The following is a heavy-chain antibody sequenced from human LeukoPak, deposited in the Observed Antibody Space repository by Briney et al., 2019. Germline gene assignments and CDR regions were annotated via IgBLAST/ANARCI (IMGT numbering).Heavy chain of an antibody. CDR1: GYTFTSYA. D-gene: IGHD3-9*01. J-gene: IGHJ6*02. Sequence: ASVKVSCKASGYTFTSYAMHWVRQAPGQRLEWMGWINAGNGNTEYSQKFQGRVTITRDTSASTAYMELSSLRSEDTAVYYCARSWSDILTGPIYYGMDVWGQGTTVTVSS. V-gene: IGHV1-3*01. CDR2: INAGNGNT. CDR3: ARSWSDILTGPIYYGMDV.